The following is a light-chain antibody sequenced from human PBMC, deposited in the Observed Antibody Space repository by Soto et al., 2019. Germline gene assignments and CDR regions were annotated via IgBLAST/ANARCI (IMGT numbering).Light chain of an antibody. J-gene: IGLJ2*01. CDR3: SSYGASSTL. CDR1: SNDIGGYNY. CDR2: DVS. Sequence: QSALTQPASVSGSPGQSITIPCTGTSNDIGGYNYVSWYQQHPGKVPKLMIFDVSYRPSGISDRFSGSKSGNTASLTISGLQPEDEADYYCSSYGASSTLFGGGTQLTVL. V-gene: IGLV2-14*03.